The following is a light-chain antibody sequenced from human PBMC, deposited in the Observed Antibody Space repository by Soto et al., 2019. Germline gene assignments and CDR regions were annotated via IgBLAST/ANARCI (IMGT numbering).Light chain of an antibody. Sequence: QSVLTQPPSASGTPGQRGTISFSGGSSNIGTNAVNWYQQLPGTAPKLLIYNNNQRPSGVPDRFSGSKSGTSASLAISGLQSEDEADYYCAAWDDSLNGDVFGTGTKLTVL. CDR3: AAWDDSLNGDV. CDR1: SSNIGTNA. V-gene: IGLV1-44*01. CDR2: NNN. J-gene: IGLJ1*01.